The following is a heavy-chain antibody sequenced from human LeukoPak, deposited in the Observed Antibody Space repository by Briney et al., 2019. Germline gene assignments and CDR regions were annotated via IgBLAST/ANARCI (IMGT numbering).Heavy chain of an antibody. J-gene: IGHJ6*04. V-gene: IGHV1-24*01. Sequence: ASVKVSCTVSEYSVTEVAIHWVRQTGEGFEWMGGFHPKDADMIYAQKFQGRVTMTQDTSTDTVYMELSSLRSEDTAIYYCTTVYYTLLPGYLNQMDVWGKGTTVTISS. D-gene: IGHD3-9*01. CDR2: FHPKDADM. CDR3: TTVYYTLLPGYLNQMDV. CDR1: EYSVTEVA.